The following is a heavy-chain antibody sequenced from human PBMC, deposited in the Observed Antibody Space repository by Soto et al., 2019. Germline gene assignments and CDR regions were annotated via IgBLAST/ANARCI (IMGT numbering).Heavy chain of an antibody. J-gene: IGHJ4*02. V-gene: IGHV1-8*01. CDR2: VNPNNGHT. Sequence: QVQLVQSGAEVKKPGASVKVSCKASGYTFTSYDINWVRQATGQGLEWMGWVNPNNGHTGYAQKFKGRATTTRNTPISTAYVGLDRWISEDTAVYYVVSFFYYGSGSWVGGGRETLFPVSP. CDR1: GYTFTSYD. D-gene: IGHD3-10*01. CDR3: VSFFYYGSGSWVG.